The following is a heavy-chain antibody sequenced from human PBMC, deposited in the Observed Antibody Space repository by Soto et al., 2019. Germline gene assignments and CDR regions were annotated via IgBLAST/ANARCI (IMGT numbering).Heavy chain of an antibody. J-gene: IGHJ4*02. CDR3: ARGRGRGGSDY. D-gene: IGHD3-10*01. V-gene: IGHV1-8*01. Sequence: QVQLVQSGAEVKKPGASVTVSCKASGYTFTSYDINWVRQATGQGLEWMGWMNPNSGNTGYAQKFQGRVTMTRNTSRTTAHLELSSLSSEDTAVYYFARGRGRGGSDYGCPGTRVTVPS. CDR1: GYTFTSYD. CDR2: MNPNSGNT.